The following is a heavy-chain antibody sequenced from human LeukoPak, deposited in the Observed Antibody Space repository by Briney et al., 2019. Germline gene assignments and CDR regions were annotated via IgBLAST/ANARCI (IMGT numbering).Heavy chain of an antibody. V-gene: IGHV3-23*01. J-gene: IGHJ3*02. CDR3: ARESSGIAAAGASAFDI. CDR2: ISGSGGST. CDR1: GFTFSSYA. Sequence: PGGSLRLSCAASGFTFSSYAMSWVRQAPGKGLEWVSAISGSGGSTYYADSVKGRFTISRDNSKNTLYLQMNSLRAEDTAVYYCARESSGIAAAGASAFDIWGQGTMVTVSS. D-gene: IGHD6-13*01.